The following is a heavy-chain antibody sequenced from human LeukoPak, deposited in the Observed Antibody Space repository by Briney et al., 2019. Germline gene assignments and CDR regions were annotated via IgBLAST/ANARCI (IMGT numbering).Heavy chain of an antibody. D-gene: IGHD3-10*01. CDR3: AADPPHYYGSSYGMDV. V-gene: IGHV1-58*01. J-gene: IGHJ6*02. CDR1: GFTFTSSA. CDR2: IVVGSGNT. Sequence: SVKVSCKASGFTFTSSAVQWVRQARGQRLEWIGWIVVGSGNTNYAQKFQERVTTTRDMSTSTAYMELSSLRSEDTAVYYCAADPPHYYGSSYGMDVWGQGTTVTVSS.